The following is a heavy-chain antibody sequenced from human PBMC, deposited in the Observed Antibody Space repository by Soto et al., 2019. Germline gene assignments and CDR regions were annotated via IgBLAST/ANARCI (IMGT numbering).Heavy chain of an antibody. Sequence: SLRLSCGASAVTCSGYAVSWVSQAPGKGLEWVSAISGSGGSTYYADSVKGRFTISRDNSKNTLYLQMNSLRAEDTAVYYCAKSYDYVWGSYRYLPMDYCGQGTLVTVSS. J-gene: IGHJ4*02. CDR2: ISGSGGST. D-gene: IGHD3-16*02. CDR3: AKSYDYVWGSYRYLPMDY. CDR1: AVTCSGYA. V-gene: IGHV3-23*01.